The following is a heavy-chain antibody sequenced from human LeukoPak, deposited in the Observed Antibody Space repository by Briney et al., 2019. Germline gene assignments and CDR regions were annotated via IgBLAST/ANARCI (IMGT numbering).Heavy chain of an antibody. CDR1: GGSISSYY. V-gene: IGHV4-4*07. CDR2: IYTSGST. D-gene: IGHD2-2*01. J-gene: IGHJ4*02. Sequence: SETLSLTCTVSGGSISSYYWRWIRQPAGKGLEWIGRIYTSGSTNYNPSLKSRVTMSVDTSKNQFSLKLSSVTAADTAVYYCASHAARYCSSTSCSPVNYFDYWGQGTLVTVSS. CDR3: ASHAARYCSSTSCSPVNYFDY.